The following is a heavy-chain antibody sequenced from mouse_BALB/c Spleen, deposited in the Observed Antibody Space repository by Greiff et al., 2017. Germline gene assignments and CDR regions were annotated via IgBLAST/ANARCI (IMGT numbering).Heavy chain of an antibody. J-gene: IGHJ4*01. Sequence: VNVVESGAELVRPGVSVKISCKGSGYTFTDYAMHWVKQSHAKSLEWIGVISTYYGDASYNQKFKGKATMTVDKSSSTAYMELARLTSEDSAIYYCARHGSSYAMDYGGQGTSVTVAS. V-gene: IGHV1S137*01. CDR2: ISTYYGDA. CDR3: ARHGSSYAMDY. CDR1: GYTFTDYA. D-gene: IGHD1-1*01.